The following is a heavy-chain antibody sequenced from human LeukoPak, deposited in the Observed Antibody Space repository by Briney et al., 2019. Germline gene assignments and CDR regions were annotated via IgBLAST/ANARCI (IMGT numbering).Heavy chain of an antibody. D-gene: IGHD6-19*01. CDR2: MNPNSGNT. V-gene: IGHV1-8*01. Sequence: ASVKVSCKASGYTFTSYDINWVRQATGQGLEWMGWMNPNSGNTGYAQKFQGRVTVTRNTSISTAYMELSSLRSEDTAVYYCARSRIAVAGKQSDYWGQGTLVTVSS. CDR3: ARSRIAVAGKQSDY. J-gene: IGHJ4*02. CDR1: GYTFTSYD.